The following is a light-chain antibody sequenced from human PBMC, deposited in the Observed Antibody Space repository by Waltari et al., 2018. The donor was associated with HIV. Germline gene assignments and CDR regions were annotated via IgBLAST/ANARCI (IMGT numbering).Light chain of an antibody. CDR3: QSFDYDSSLTVL. CDR1: RSNIGDADFA. Sequence: QSVLTQPPSVSGAPGQTVTISCSWSRSNIGDADFAVHWYQQLPGTAPKLLIYGNRIRPSGVPDRFSGSKSGTSASLAITGLQPEDEADYYCQSFDYDSSLTVLFGGGTKLTVL. J-gene: IGLJ2*01. CDR2: GNR. V-gene: IGLV1-40*01.